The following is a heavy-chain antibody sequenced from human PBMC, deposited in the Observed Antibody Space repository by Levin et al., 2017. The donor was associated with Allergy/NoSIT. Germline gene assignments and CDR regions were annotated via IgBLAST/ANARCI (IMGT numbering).Heavy chain of an antibody. CDR2: ITASNGNT. CDR3: ARQVALGTFDI. J-gene: IGHJ3*02. V-gene: IGHV1-3*01. CDR1: EYTFTSYT. Sequence: ASAKVSCKASEYTFTSYTMHWVRQAPGQRLEWMGWITASNGNTRYSQNFQGRVTISSDTSASTVYMELSSLRSEDTAVYYCARQVALGTFDIWGQGTMVAVSS. D-gene: IGHD2-15*01.